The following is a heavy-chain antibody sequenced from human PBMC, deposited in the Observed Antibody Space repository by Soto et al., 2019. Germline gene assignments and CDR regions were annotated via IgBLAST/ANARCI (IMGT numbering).Heavy chain of an antibody. Sequence: GGSLRLSCAASGFTFSSYAMHWVRQAPGKGLEWVAVISYDGSNKYYADSVKGRFTISRDNSKNTLYLQMNSLRAEDTAVYYCAREGGYCSGGSCYNPQYYFDYWGQGTLVTVSS. CDR3: AREGGYCSGGSCYNPQYYFDY. V-gene: IGHV3-30-3*01. J-gene: IGHJ4*02. CDR2: ISYDGSNK. CDR1: GFTFSSYA. D-gene: IGHD2-15*01.